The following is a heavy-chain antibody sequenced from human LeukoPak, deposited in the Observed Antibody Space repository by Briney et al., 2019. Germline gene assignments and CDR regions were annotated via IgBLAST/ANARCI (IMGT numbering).Heavy chain of an antibody. D-gene: IGHD1-26*01. CDR1: GDSISSRSFF. CDR2: VYSENT. CDR3: ARGLEVRARVGYHYYMDV. Sequence: PSETLSLTCTVSGDSISSRSFFWGWIRQPPGKGLEWIGAVYSENTYYNPSLKSRVSISVATSKNQFSLTMSSVTAADTAVYFCARGLEVRARVGYHYYMDVWGKGTTVTVSS. J-gene: IGHJ6*03. V-gene: IGHV4-39*07.